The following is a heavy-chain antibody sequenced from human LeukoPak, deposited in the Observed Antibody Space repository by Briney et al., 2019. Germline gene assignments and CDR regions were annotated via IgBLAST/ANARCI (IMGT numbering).Heavy chain of an antibody. V-gene: IGHV1-69*13. CDR2: IIPIFGTA. D-gene: IGHD2-15*01. CDR1: GGTFSSYA. Sequence: ASVTVSCTASGGTFSSYAISWVRQAPGQGLEWMGGIIPIFGTANYAQKFQGRVTITADESTSTAYMELSSLRSEDTAVYYCARVVVVAATHYWFDPWGQGTLVTVSS. CDR3: ARVVVVAATHYWFDP. J-gene: IGHJ5*02.